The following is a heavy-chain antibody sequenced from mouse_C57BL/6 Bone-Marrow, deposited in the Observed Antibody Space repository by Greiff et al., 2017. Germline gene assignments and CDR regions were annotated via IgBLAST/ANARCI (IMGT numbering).Heavy chain of an antibody. CDR1: GFTFSSYA. Sequence: EVKLVESGEGLVKPGGSLKLSCAASGFTFSSYAMSWVRQTPEKRLEWVAYISSGGDYIYYADTVKGRFTISRDNARNTLYLQMSSLKSEDTAMYYCTRGGYYGNYFAWFAYWGQGTLVTVSA. CDR2: ISSGGDYI. J-gene: IGHJ3*01. V-gene: IGHV5-9-1*02. D-gene: IGHD2-1*01. CDR3: TRGGYYGNYFAWFAY.